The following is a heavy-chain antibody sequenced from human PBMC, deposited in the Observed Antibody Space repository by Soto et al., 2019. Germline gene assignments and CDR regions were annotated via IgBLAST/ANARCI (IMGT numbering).Heavy chain of an antibody. J-gene: IGHJ4*02. Sequence: QVQLVESGGGLVKPGGSLRLSCAASGFTFSDYYMSWIRQAPGKGLEWVSYISSSGSTIYYTDSVKGRFTISRNTAKNSLYLPMSSLGAEVTAMYYRARYGVYCSGGSCRSDYWGQGTLVTVSS. D-gene: IGHD2-15*01. V-gene: IGHV3-11*01. CDR3: ARYGVYCSGGSCRSDY. CDR2: ISSSGSTI. CDR1: GFTFSDYY.